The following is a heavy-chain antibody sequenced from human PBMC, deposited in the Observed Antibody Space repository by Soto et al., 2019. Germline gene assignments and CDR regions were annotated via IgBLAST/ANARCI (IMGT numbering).Heavy chain of an antibody. CDR2: INAGFGAT. Sequence: SLKVSCKASGGTFGRYAISWVRRAPGQSLEWMGQINAGFGATDLAQMFQGRVTITADKSTTTVYMELSSLRSDDTAVYYCATDCSGGSCYGASGMDVWGQGTTVTVSS. CDR3: ATDCSGGSCYGASGMDV. V-gene: IGHV1-69*06. CDR1: GGTFGRYA. D-gene: IGHD2-15*01. J-gene: IGHJ6*02.